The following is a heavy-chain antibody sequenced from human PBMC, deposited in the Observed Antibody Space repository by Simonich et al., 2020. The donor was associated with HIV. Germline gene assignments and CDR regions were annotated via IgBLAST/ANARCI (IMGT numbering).Heavy chain of an antibody. CDR1: GSTVSSNY. CDR3: ATVHPIPYYFDY. V-gene: IGHV3-53*04. Sequence: EVQLVESGGGLVQPGGSLRLSCAASGSTVSSNYITWVRQAPGKGLEWVAVIYTGGRTYNSDSVKGRFTISRHNSKNTLYLQMNSLRTEDTAVYYCATVHPIPYYFDYWVQGTLVTVSS. D-gene: IGHD2-2*01. CDR2: IYTGGRT. J-gene: IGHJ4*02.